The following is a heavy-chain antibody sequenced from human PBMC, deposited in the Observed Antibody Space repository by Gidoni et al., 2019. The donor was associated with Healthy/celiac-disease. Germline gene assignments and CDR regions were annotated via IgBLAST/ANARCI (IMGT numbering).Heavy chain of an antibody. J-gene: IGHJ4*02. CDR2: IYYSGST. CDR1: GGSISSYY. CDR3: ARDPGGHSSFDY. D-gene: IGHD5-18*01. V-gene: IGHV4-59*01. Sequence: QVQLQESGPGLVKPSEPLSLTCTVSGGSISSYYWSWTRQPPGKGLEWIGYIYYSGSTNYNPSLKSRVTISVDTSKNQFSLKLSSVTAADTAVYYCARDPGGHSSFDYWGQGTLVTVSS.